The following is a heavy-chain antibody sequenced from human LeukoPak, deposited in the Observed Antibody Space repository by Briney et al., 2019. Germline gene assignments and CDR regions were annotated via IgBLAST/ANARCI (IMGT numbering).Heavy chain of an antibody. CDR2: IKQDGSEK. CDR1: GFTFSSYW. Sequence: GGSLRLSCAASGFTFSSYWMGWVRQAPGKGLEWVANIKQDGSEKYYVDSVKGRFTISRDNAKNSLYLQMNSLRAEDTAVYYCARGAGGSYSSSDYWGQGTLVTVSS. D-gene: IGHD1-26*01. V-gene: IGHV3-7*01. CDR3: ARGAGGSYSSSDY. J-gene: IGHJ4*02.